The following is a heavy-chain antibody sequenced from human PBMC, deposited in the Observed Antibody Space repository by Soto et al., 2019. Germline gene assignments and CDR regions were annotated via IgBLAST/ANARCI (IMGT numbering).Heavy chain of an antibody. CDR2: ISGSGGST. J-gene: IGHJ4*02. Sequence: TEGSLRLSCAASGFTFSSYAMSWVRQAPGKGLEWVSAISGSGGSTYYADSVKGRFTISRDNSKNTLYLQMNSLRAEDTAVYYCAQGVGLRYSFDHWGQGTMVTVTS. D-gene: IGHD4-17*01. CDR1: GFTFSSYA. V-gene: IGHV3-23*01. CDR3: AQGVGLRYSFDH.